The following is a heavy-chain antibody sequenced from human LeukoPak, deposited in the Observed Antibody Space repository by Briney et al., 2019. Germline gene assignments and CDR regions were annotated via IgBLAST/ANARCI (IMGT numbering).Heavy chain of an antibody. CDR2: INPNSGGT. J-gene: IGHJ5*02. Sequence: SVKVSCKASGYTFTGYYIHWVRQAPGQGLEWMGRINPNSGGTNYTQKFQGRVTMTRDTSISTAYMELRRLTSDDTAVYYCARHHESYKYYGDYLNCFDPWGQGTLVTVSS. D-gene: IGHD4-17*01. V-gene: IGHV1-2*06. CDR3: ARHHESYKYYGDYLNCFDP. CDR1: GYTFTGYY.